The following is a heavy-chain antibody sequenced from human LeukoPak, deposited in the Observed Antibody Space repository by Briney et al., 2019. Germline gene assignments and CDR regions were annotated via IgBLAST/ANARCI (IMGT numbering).Heavy chain of an antibody. CDR2: ISYDGINK. CDR3: ARDRRPDYSSSWSGNLDY. J-gene: IGHJ4*02. V-gene: IGHV3-30-3*01. D-gene: IGHD6-13*01. CDR1: GFTFSSYW. Sequence: TGGSLRLSCAASGFTFSSYWMSWVRQAPGKGLEWVSDISYDGINKYYADSVKGRFTISRDNSKNTLYLQMNSLGAEDTAVYYCARDRRPDYSSSWSGNLDYWGQGTLVTVSS.